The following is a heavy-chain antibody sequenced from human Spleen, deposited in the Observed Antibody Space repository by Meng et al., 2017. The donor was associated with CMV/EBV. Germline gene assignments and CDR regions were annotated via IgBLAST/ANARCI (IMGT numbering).Heavy chain of an antibody. CDR2: IIPSLGIT. Sequence: SVKVSCKASGGSFDKYVISWVRQAPGQGPEWMGGIIPSLGITDFAQKFQGRVTITADKSTSTVDMELSSLRSEDTAVYYCASARLYCSGGSCYSDYYYGMDVWGQGTTVTVSS. CDR1: GGSFDKYV. V-gene: IGHV1-69*10. D-gene: IGHD2-15*01. CDR3: ASARLYCSGGSCYSDYYYGMDV. J-gene: IGHJ6*02.